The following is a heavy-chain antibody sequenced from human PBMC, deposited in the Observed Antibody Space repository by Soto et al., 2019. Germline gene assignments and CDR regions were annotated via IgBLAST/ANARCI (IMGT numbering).Heavy chain of an antibody. Sequence: EVQLVESGGGLVKPGGSLRLSCAASGFTFSNAWMSWVRQAPGKGLEWVANIKQDGSEKYYVDSVKGRFTISRDNAKNSLYLQMNSLRAEDTAVYYCARDQMRQLGAPNWFDPWGQGTLVTVSS. CDR1: GFTFSNAW. CDR2: IKQDGSEK. J-gene: IGHJ5*02. CDR3: ARDQMRQLGAPNWFDP. V-gene: IGHV3-7*03. D-gene: IGHD6-6*01.